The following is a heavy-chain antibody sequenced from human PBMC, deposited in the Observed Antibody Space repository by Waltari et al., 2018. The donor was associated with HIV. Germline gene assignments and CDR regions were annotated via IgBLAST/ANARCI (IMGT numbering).Heavy chain of an antibody. CDR3: ARDQHSATNYYGLDV. J-gene: IGHJ6*02. CDR1: GFNFSNYA. D-gene: IGHD3-10*01. CDR2: IWAEGIHE. Sequence: QVHLVESGGAVVQSGKSLRLSCAASGFNFSNYAMHWVRQGPGKGLEWLSVIWAEGIHESYADFAKGRFTISRDDSDNTLFLYLSGLRVDDTAVYYCARDQHSATNYYGLDVWGQGTTVTVS. V-gene: IGHV3-33*02.